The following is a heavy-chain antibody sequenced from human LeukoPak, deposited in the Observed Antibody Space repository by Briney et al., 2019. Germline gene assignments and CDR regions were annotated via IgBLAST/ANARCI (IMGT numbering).Heavy chain of an antibody. V-gene: IGHV4-59*01. CDR3: AIAPNENFFDH. J-gene: IGHJ4*01. CDR1: GAPISIYH. CDR2: ISYSGET. Sequence: PSETLTLTCNAAGAPISIYHWSWIRQAPGKGLEWIGYISYSGETNYNPSLKSRVTISQDTSTNQFTLKLTSVTAADTAIYYCAIAPNENFFDHGGHGTLVTVSS.